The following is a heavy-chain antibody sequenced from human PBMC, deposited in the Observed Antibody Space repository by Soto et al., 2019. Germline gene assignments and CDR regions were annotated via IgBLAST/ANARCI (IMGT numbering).Heavy chain of an antibody. CDR3: ARDSSSDWFLGGMDV. J-gene: IGHJ6*02. CDR2: ISSSSSTI. Sequence: EVQLVESGGGLVQPGGSLRLSCAASGFTFSSYSMNWVRQARGKGLEWVSYISSSSSTIYYADSVKGRFTISRDNAKNSLYLQMNSLRAEDTAVYYCARDSSSDWFLGGMDVWGQGTTVTVSS. CDR1: GFTFSSYS. V-gene: IGHV3-48*01. D-gene: IGHD6-19*01.